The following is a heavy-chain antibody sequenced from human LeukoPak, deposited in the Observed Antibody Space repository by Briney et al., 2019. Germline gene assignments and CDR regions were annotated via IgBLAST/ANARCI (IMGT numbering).Heavy chain of an antibody. J-gene: IGHJ4*02. Sequence: GGSLRLSCAASGFTFSSYAMSWVRQAPGKGLEWVSAISGSGGSTYYADSVKGRFTISRDNSKNTLYLQMNSLRAEDTAVYYCAKDPHYYDFWSGYLGYWGQGTLVTVSS. D-gene: IGHD3-3*01. CDR1: GFTFSSYA. CDR3: AKDPHYYDFWSGYLGY. V-gene: IGHV3-23*01. CDR2: ISGSGGST.